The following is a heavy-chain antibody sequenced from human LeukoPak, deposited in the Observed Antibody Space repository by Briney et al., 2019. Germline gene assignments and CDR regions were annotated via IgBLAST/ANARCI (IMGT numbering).Heavy chain of an antibody. D-gene: IGHD5-18*01. Sequence: SETLSLTCAVYGGSFSGYYWSWIPQPPGKGLEWIGEINHSGSTNYNPSLKSRVTISVDTSKNQFSLKLSSVTAADTAVYYCARVRDTAMATGHFDYWGQGTLVTVSS. CDR2: INHSGST. CDR1: GGSFSGYY. CDR3: ARVRDTAMATGHFDY. J-gene: IGHJ4*02. V-gene: IGHV4-34*01.